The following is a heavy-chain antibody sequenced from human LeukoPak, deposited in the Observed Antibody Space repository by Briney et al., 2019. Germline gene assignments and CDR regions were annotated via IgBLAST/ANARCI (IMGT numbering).Heavy chain of an antibody. CDR2: ISSSSSYI. Sequence: GGSLRLSCAASGFTFSSYSMTWVRQAPGKGLEWVSSISSSSSYIYYADSVKGRFTISRDNAKNSLYLQMNSLRAEDTAVYYCAREVIAVAGKGVDYWGQGTLVTVSS. CDR3: AREVIAVAGKGVDY. V-gene: IGHV3-21*01. D-gene: IGHD6-19*01. J-gene: IGHJ4*02. CDR1: GFTFSSYS.